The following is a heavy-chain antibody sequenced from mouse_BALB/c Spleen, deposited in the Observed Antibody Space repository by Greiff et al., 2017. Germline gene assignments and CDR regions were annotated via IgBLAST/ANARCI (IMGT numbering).Heavy chain of an antibody. J-gene: IGHJ2*01. V-gene: IGHV5-6-3*01. CDR2: INSNGGST. Sequence: DVKLVESGGGLVQPGGSLKLSCAASGFTFSSYGMSWVRQTPDKRLELVATINSNGGSTYYPDSVKGRFTISRDNAKNTLYLQMSSLKSEDTAMYCCARVITTVYDYWGQGTTLTVSS. CDR1: GFTFSSYG. CDR3: ARVITTVYDY. D-gene: IGHD1-1*01.